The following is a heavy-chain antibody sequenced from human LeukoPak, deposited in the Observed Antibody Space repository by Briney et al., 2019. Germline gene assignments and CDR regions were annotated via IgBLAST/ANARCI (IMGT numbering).Heavy chain of an antibody. J-gene: IGHJ4*02. CDR1: GFTFSNFP. Sequence: GGSLRLSCAASGFTFSNFPMTWVRQAPGKGLEAFSSISGSGGDTYYKDSVKGRFTISRDNSKNTLYLQMNSLRDEDTAMYYCARGSQQLVIDYWGQGTLVTVSS. V-gene: IGHV3-23*01. D-gene: IGHD6-13*01. CDR3: ARGSQQLVIDY. CDR2: ISGSGGDT.